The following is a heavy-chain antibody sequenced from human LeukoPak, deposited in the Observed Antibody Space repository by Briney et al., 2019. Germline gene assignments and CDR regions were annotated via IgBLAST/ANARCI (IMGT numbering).Heavy chain of an antibody. J-gene: IGHJ4*02. CDR2: IYYRGST. D-gene: IGHD4-17*01. Sequence: PSETLSLTCTVSGGSINNYYWSWIRQPPWKGLEWIGYIYYRGSTNYNPSLKSRVTFSVDTSKNQFSLKLNSVTAADTAVYYCARGGDYGDLRYFDYWGQGTLVTVSS. V-gene: IGHV4-59*01. CDR3: ARGGDYGDLRYFDY. CDR1: GGSINNYY.